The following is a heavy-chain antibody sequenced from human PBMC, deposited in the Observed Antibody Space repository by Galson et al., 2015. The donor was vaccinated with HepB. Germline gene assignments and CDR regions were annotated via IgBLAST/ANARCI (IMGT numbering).Heavy chain of an antibody. V-gene: IGHV4-34*01. CDR3: ARVRNYDFWSGYEYNWFDP. Sequence: ETLSLTCAVYGGSFSGYYWSWIRQPPGKGLEWIGEINHSGSTNYNPSLKSRVTISVDTSKNQFSLKLSSVTAADTAVYYCARVRNYDFWSGYEYNWFDPWGQGTLVTVSS. J-gene: IGHJ5*02. CDR1: GGSFSGYY. CDR2: INHSGST. D-gene: IGHD3-3*01.